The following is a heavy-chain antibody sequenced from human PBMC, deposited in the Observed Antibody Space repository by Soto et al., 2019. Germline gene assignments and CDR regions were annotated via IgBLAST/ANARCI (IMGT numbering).Heavy chain of an antibody. V-gene: IGHV1-18*04. Sequence: DSVKVYFKSSGYPFTSYGISWVRQAPGQGLEWMGWISAYNGNTNYAQKLQGRVTMTTYTSTSTAYMELRSLRSEDTAVYYCARGNYDSSGYYHPYYYHYGMDVWGQGTTVTVSS. D-gene: IGHD3-22*01. CDR3: ARGNYDSSGYYHPYYYHYGMDV. J-gene: IGHJ6*01. CDR2: ISAYNGNT. CDR1: GYPFTSYG.